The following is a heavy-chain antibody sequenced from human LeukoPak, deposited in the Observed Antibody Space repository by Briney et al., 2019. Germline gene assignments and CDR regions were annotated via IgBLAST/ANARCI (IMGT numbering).Heavy chain of an antibody. Sequence: ASVKVSCKXSGYTFTSYGISWVRQAPGQGLEWMGWISAYNGKTNYAQKLQGRVTMTTDTSTSTAYMELRSLRSDDTAVYYCARGHRTSLDYYDSSGYSPPDYWGQGTLVTVSS. CDR2: ISAYNGKT. D-gene: IGHD3-22*01. J-gene: IGHJ4*02. CDR3: ARGHRTSLDYYDSSGYSPPDY. V-gene: IGHV1-18*01. CDR1: GYTFTSYG.